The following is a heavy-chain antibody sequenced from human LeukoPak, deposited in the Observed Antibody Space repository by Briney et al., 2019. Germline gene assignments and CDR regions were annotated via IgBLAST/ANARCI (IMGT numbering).Heavy chain of an antibody. CDR2: IRYDGSNK. V-gene: IGHV3-30*02. D-gene: IGHD2-2*01. CDR1: GFTFSSYG. J-gene: IGHJ6*03. Sequence: GGSLRLSCAASGFTFSSYGMHWVRQAPGKGLEWVAFIRYDGSNKYYADSVKGRFTISRDNSKNTLYLQMNSLRAEDTAVYYCAKAARYCSSTSCDYYYYMDVWGKGTTVTVSS. CDR3: AKAARYCSSTSCDYYYYMDV.